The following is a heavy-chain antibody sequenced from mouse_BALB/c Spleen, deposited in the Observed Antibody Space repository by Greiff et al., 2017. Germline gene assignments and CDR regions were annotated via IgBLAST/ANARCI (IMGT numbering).Heavy chain of an antibody. Sequence: EVKVVESGGGLVQPGGSLKLSCAASGFTFSSYTMSWVRQTPEKRLEWVAYISNGGGSTYYPDTVKGRFTISRDNAKNTLYLQMSSLKSEDTAMYYCARHDGYYFVDYWGQGTTLTVAS. V-gene: IGHV5-12-2*01. CDR1: GFTFSSYT. J-gene: IGHJ2*01. D-gene: IGHD2-3*01. CDR3: ARHDGYYFVDY. CDR2: ISNGGGST.